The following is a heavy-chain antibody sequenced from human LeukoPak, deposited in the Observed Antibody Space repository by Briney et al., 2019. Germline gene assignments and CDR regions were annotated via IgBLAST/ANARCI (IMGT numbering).Heavy chain of an antibody. CDR1: GFTFSSYA. Sequence: GGSLRLSCAASGFTFSSYAMSWVRQAPGKGLEWVSAISGSGGSTYYADSVKGRFTISRDNAKNTLYLQMNSLRAEDTAVYYCAFYDYVWGSYLYYFDYWGQGTLVTVSS. D-gene: IGHD3-16*02. V-gene: IGHV3-23*01. CDR2: ISGSGGST. J-gene: IGHJ4*02. CDR3: AFYDYVWGSYLYYFDY.